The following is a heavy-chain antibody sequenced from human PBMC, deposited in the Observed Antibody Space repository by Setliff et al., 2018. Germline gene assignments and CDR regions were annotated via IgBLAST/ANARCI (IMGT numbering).Heavy chain of an antibody. CDR3: AKVGIFGGGYFDF. J-gene: IGHJ4*02. Sequence: PGGSLRLSCAASGFTFSNYRMHWVRQAPGKGLEWVAVIWHDGGNKYHADSVKGRFTISRDNSKNSLYLQMNSLRAEDTAVYYCAKVGIFGGGYFDFWGQGALVTVSS. V-gene: IGHV3-33*06. CDR2: IWHDGGNK. D-gene: IGHD3-3*01. CDR1: GFTFSNYR.